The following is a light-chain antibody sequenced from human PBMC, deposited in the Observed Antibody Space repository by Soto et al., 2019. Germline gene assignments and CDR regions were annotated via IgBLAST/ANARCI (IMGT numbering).Light chain of an antibody. Sequence: DIQMTQSPSSLSASVGDRVTITCRASQSISSYLNWYQQKPGKAPKLLIYAASSLDTGVPSRFSGSGSGTDFTFTISSLQPEDIATYYCQQFENLPLTFGGGTKVDI. CDR2: AAS. V-gene: IGKV1-33*01. J-gene: IGKJ4*01. CDR3: QQFENLPLT. CDR1: QSISSY.